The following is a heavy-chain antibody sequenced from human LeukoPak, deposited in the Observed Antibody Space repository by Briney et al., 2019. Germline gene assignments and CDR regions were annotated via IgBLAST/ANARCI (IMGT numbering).Heavy chain of an antibody. J-gene: IGHJ4*02. CDR1: GGSFSGYY. Sequence: SETLSLTCAVYGGSFSGYYWSWIRQPPGKGLEWIGEINRSGSTNYNPSLKSRVTISVDTSKNQFSLKLSSVTAADTAVYYCARGGVGQVFSDNCYFDNWGQGTLVTVSS. CDR3: ARGGVGQVFSDNCYFDN. V-gene: IGHV4-34*01. D-gene: IGHD1-20*01. CDR2: INRSGST.